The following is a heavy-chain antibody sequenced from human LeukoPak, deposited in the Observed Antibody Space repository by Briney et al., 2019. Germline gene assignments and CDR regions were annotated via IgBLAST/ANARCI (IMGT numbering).Heavy chain of an antibody. J-gene: IGHJ6*03. CDR3: ARAEGGSYYVGYYYYYYMDV. CDR1: GFTFSSYW. Sequence: GGSLRLSCAASGFTFSSYWMNWVRQAPGKGLEWVANIKQDGSEKYYVDSVKGRFTISRDNAKNSLYLQMNSLRAEDTAVYYCARAEGGSYYVGYYYYYYMDVWGKGTTVTISS. V-gene: IGHV3-7*01. D-gene: IGHD1-26*01. CDR2: IKQDGSEK.